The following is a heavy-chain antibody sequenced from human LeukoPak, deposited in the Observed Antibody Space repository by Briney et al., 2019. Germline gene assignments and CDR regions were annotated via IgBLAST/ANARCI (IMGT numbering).Heavy chain of an antibody. CDR2: FDPEDGET. CDR3: ATTSSKFGVDFGY. Sequence: GFDPEDGETIYAQKFQGRVTMTEDTSTDTAYMELSSLRSEDTAVYYCATTSSKFGVDFGYWGQGTLVTVSS. J-gene: IGHJ4*02. V-gene: IGHV1-24*01. D-gene: IGHD3-3*01.